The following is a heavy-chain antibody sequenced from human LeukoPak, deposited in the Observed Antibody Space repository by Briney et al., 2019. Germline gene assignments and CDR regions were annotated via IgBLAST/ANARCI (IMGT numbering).Heavy chain of an antibody. V-gene: IGHV3-21*01. D-gene: IGHD1-26*01. CDR3: AREIIGGASFLDY. CDR1: AFTFSTYS. Sequence: GGSLRLSCAASAFTFSTYSMNWVRQAPGKGLEWVSSISSSSSYIYYAKSVKGRFTISRDDAKNSLYLQLNSLRAEDTAVYFCAREIIGGASFLDYWGQGTLVSVSS. J-gene: IGHJ4*02. CDR2: ISSSSSYI.